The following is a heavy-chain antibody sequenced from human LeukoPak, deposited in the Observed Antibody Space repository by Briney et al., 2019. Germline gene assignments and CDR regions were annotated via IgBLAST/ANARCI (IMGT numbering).Heavy chain of an antibody. Sequence: SETLSLTCAVSGGSISSGGYSWSWIRQPPGEGLEWIGYIYHSGSTYYNPSLKSRVTISVDRSKNQFSLKLSSVTAAGTAVYYCAQGYTSGMDVWGKGTTVTVSS. D-gene: IGHD3-16*02. J-gene: IGHJ6*04. V-gene: IGHV4-30-2*01. CDR1: GGSISSGGYS. CDR3: AQGYTSGMDV. CDR2: IYHSGST.